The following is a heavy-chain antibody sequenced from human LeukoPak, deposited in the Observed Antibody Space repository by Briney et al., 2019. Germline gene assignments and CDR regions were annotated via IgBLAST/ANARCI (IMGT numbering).Heavy chain of an antibody. V-gene: IGHV4-59*01. J-gene: IGHJ4*02. D-gene: IGHD3-9*01. CDR2: IYYRGNT. CDR3: ARVYSYDILTGYYRYYFDY. CDR1: GGSMSSYY. Sequence: SETLSLTCTVSGGSMSSYYWSWIRQPPGKGLEWIGYIYYRGNTNYNPSLRGRVTVSGDTSKNQFSLKLSSVTAADTAVYYCARVYSYDILTGYYRYYFDYWGQGTLVTVSS.